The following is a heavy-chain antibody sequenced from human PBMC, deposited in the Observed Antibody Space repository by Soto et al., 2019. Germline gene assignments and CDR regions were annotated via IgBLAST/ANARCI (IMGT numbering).Heavy chain of an antibody. CDR2: ISGSGDST. CDR3: AKDSPVGVPLLRDLHD. J-gene: IGHJ1*01. D-gene: IGHD2-15*01. V-gene: IGHV3-23*01. Sequence: GGSLRLSCAASGFTFSNYGMSWVRQAPGKGLEWVSVISGSGDSTYYADSVKGRFTLSRDNSKNTVYLQMNSLRAEDTAVYYCAKDSPVGVPLLRDLHDWGQGTLVTVSS. CDR1: GFTFSNYG.